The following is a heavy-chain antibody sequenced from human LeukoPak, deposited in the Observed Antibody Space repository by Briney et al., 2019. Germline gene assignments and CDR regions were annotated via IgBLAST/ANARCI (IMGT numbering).Heavy chain of an antibody. D-gene: IGHD3-9*01. V-gene: IGHV3-23*01. Sequence: GGSLRLSCAASGFTFSSYAMSWVRQAPGKGLEWVSAISGSGGSTYYADSVKGRFTISRDNSKNALYLQMNSLRAEDTAVYYCAKIPYYDILTGFDYWGQGTLVTVSS. CDR2: ISGSGGST. J-gene: IGHJ4*02. CDR3: AKIPYYDILTGFDY. CDR1: GFTFSSYA.